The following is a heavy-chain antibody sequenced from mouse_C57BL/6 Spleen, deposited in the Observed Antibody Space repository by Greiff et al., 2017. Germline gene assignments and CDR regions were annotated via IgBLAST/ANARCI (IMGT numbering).Heavy chain of an antibody. D-gene: IGHD2-5*01. CDR2: IDPSDSYT. CDR3: ARRDYSNYFDY. J-gene: IGHJ2*01. CDR1: GYTFTSYW. Sequence: VQLQQPGAELVMPGASVKLSCKASGYTFTSYWMHWVKQRPGQGLEWIGEIDPSDSYTNYNQKFKGKSTLTVDKSSNTAYMQLISLTAEDSPVYYCARRDYSNYFDYWGQGTTLTVSS. V-gene: IGHV1-69*01.